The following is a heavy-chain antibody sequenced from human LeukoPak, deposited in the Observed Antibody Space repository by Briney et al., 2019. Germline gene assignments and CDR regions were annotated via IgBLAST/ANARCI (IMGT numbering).Heavy chain of an antibody. CDR1: GFTFNIYW. CDR3: ARDSAADY. Sequence: PGGSLRLSCAASGFTFNIYWMHWVRQAPGKGLVWVSRISGDGNSTDYADSVKGRFTISRDNAKNMLYLEMNSLRVEDTAMYYCARDSAADYWGQGTLVTVS. D-gene: IGHD3-10*01. CDR2: ISGDGNST. J-gene: IGHJ4*02. V-gene: IGHV3-74*01.